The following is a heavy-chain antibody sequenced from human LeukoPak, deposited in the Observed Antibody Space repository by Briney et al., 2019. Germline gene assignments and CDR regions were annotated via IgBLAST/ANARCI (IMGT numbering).Heavy chain of an antibody. CDR1: GFTFSSYG. V-gene: IGHV3-48*04. J-gene: IGHJ4*02. D-gene: IGHD2/OR15-2a*01. CDR2: ITSGSGTI. CDR3: ARADVYEFDY. Sequence: GGSLRLSCADSGFTFSSYGMNWVRQAPGKGLEWVSYITSGSGTIYYAVSVKGRFTISRDNAKNTLYLQMNSLRAEDTAVYYCARADVYEFDYWGQGTLVTVSS.